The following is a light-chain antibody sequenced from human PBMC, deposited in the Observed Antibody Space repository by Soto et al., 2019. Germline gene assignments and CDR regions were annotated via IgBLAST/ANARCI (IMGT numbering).Light chain of an antibody. CDR3: QQYDTWPHT. CDR2: YAS. CDR1: QNLSRN. V-gene: IGKV3-15*01. Sequence: EMVMTQSPATLSVSPGERATLSCRASQNLSRNLAWYQQQPGQAPQLLIFYASTRATGIPARFSGSGSGTDFTLTISRLQSEDFAVYYCQQYDTWPHTFGQGTKLEIK. J-gene: IGKJ2*01.